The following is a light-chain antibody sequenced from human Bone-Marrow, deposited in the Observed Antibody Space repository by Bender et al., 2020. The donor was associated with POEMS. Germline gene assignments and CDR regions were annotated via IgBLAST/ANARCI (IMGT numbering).Light chain of an antibody. CDR2: QDT. Sequence: SYELTQPPSVSVSPGQTASITCSGDKLGEKYACWYQQRPGQSPVLVIYQDTKRPSGIPERFSGSNSGNAATLTISGAQAMDEADYYCQTWDGSAVAFGGGTKLTVL. V-gene: IGLV3-1*01. J-gene: IGLJ2*01. CDR1: KLGEKY. CDR3: QTWDGSAVA.